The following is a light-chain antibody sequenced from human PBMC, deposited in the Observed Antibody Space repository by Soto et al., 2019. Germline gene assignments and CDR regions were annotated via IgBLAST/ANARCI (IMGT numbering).Light chain of an antibody. CDR1: QSVTDS. CDR3: HHRINWRFT. V-gene: IGKV3-11*01. J-gene: IGKJ3*01. CDR2: DAS. Sequence: ELVLTQSPATLSLSPGDRATLSCRASQSVTDSLAWFQQRPGQSPRLVIFDASNRATGIPPRFSGSGSGTDFTLTISRLEPEDFAVYYCHHRINWRFTFGPGTKVDIK.